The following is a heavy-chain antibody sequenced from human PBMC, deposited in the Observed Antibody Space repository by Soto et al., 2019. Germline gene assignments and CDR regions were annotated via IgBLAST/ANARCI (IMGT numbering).Heavy chain of an antibody. Sequence: GGSLRLSCAASGFTFSSYAMSWVRQAPGKGLEWVSAISGSGGSTYYADSVKGRFTISRDNSKNTLYLQMNSLRAEDTAVYYCAKDSDSSGWYIALYYYYYGMDVWGQGTTVTVS. CDR2: ISGSGGST. D-gene: IGHD6-19*01. CDR3: AKDSDSSGWYIALYYYYYGMDV. J-gene: IGHJ6*02. V-gene: IGHV3-23*01. CDR1: GFTFSSYA.